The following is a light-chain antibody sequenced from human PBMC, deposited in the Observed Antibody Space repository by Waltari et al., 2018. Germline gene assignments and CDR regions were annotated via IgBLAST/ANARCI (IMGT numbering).Light chain of an antibody. CDR3: QQYYSYPLT. J-gene: IGKJ4*01. CDR2: EVS. V-gene: IGKV1-5*03. CDR1: QSVSSW. Sequence: IQMTQSPSTLSAFVGDRVTISCRANQSVSSWLAWYQQKPGKAPELLIYEVSSLESGVPSRFSGSGSGTEFTLTISSLQPHDSATYCCQQYYSYPLTFGGGTKVDIK.